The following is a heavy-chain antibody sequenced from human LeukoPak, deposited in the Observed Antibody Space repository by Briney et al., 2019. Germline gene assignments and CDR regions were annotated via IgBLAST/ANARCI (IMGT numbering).Heavy chain of an antibody. D-gene: IGHD6-6*01. Sequence: SQTLSLTCTVSGGSISSGSYYWRWIRQPAGTGLEWIGRIYTSGSTNYNPSLKSRVTILIDTSKKQFSLKLSSVTAADTAVYYCASARQQLVGYNWFDPWGQGTLVTVSS. J-gene: IGHJ5*02. CDR3: ASARQQLVGYNWFDP. CDR1: GGSISSGSYY. CDR2: IYTSGST. V-gene: IGHV4-61*02.